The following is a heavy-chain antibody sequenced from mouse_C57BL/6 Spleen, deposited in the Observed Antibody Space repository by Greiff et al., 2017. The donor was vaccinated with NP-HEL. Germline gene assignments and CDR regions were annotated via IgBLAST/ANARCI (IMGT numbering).Heavy chain of an antibody. CDR2: IDPSDSYT. CDR3: ARLYSNSWFAY. Sequence: QVQLQQPGAELVMPGASVKLSCKASGYTFTSYWMHWVKQRPGQGLEWIGEIDPSDSYTNYNQKFKGKSTLTVDKSSSTAYMQLSSLTSEDSAVYYCARLYSNSWFAYWGQGTLVTVSA. CDR1: GYTFTSYW. V-gene: IGHV1-69*01. D-gene: IGHD2-5*01. J-gene: IGHJ3*01.